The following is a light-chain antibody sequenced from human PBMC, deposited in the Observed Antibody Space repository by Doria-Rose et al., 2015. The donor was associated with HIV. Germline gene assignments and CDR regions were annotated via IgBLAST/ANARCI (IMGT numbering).Light chain of an antibody. CDR1: QSVSTD. Sequence: DIVITQSPETLSVSPGESATLSCRASQSVSTDLAWYQHKPGQAPRLLIWGASTRATGIPARFSGSGFGTEFTLTISSLQSEDFAICFCHQYNNWPTFGQGTRLDIK. V-gene: IGKV3-15*01. CDR2: GAS. J-gene: IGKJ5*01. CDR3: HQYNNWPT.